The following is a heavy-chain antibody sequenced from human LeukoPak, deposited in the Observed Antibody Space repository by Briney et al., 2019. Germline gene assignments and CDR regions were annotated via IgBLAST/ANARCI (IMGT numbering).Heavy chain of an antibody. Sequence: ASVKVSCKASGYTFSGYYMHWVRQAPGQGLEWMGWINPNTGDTNYAQKFQDRVTLTRDTSISTAYMELGSLRSDDTAIYYCARAYGSGSSYHPDYWGQGTLVTVSS. D-gene: IGHD3-10*01. V-gene: IGHV1-2*02. CDR3: ARAYGSGSSYHPDY. J-gene: IGHJ4*02. CDR2: INPNTGDT. CDR1: GYTFSGYY.